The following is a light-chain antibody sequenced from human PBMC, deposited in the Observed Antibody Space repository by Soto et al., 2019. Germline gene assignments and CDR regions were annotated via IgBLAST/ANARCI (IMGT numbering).Light chain of an antibody. CDR2: GAS. CDR3: QQYNDWPRT. V-gene: IGKV3-15*01. J-gene: IGKJ1*01. Sequence: EIVMTQSPATLSVSPGERATLSCRASQSVGTYLAWYQQKPGQAPRLLIYGASTRAAGISSRFSGGGSGTEFTLTISGLQSEDFAIYYCQQYNDWPRTFGQGTKVGIK. CDR1: QSVGTY.